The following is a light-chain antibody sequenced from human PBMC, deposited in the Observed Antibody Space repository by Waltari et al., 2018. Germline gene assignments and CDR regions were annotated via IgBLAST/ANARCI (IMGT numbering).Light chain of an antibody. CDR3: QTWGTGIQV. CDR2: LNSDGSH. Sequence: QLVLTQSPSASASLGASVKPTCPLSSGHSSYAIAWTQQQPEKGPRYLMKLNSDGSHSKGDGIPDRFSGSSSGAERYLTISSLQSEDEADYYCQTWGTGIQVFGGGTKLTVL. CDR1: SGHSSYA. J-gene: IGLJ3*02. V-gene: IGLV4-69*01.